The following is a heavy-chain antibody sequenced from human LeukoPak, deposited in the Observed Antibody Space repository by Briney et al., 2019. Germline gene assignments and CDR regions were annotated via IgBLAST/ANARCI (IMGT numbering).Heavy chain of an antibody. D-gene: IGHD7-27*01. V-gene: IGHV6-1*01. CDR3: ARDQNWGFGGWFDP. CDR1: GDSVSSNSAA. J-gene: IGHJ5*02. Sequence: SQTLSLTCAISGDSVSSNSAAWNWISQSPSRGLESLGRTYYRSKWYNDYAVSVKSRITINPDTSKNQFSLQLNSVTPEDTAVYYCARDQNWGFGGWFDPWGQGTVVTVSS. CDR2: TYYRSKWYN.